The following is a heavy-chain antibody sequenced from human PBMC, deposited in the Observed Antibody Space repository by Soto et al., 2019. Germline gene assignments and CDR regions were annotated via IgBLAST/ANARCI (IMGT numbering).Heavy chain of an antibody. CDR1: GGSISSSSYY. CDR3: ASRGGPPTPFAI. V-gene: IGHV4-39*01. Sequence: PSETLSLTCTVSGGSISSSSYYWGWIRQPPGKGLEWIGSIYYSGSTYYNPSLKSRVTISVDTSKNQFSLKLSSVTAADTAVYYCASRGGPPTPFAIWAQGTMVPVSS. J-gene: IGHJ3*02. D-gene: IGHD2-15*01. CDR2: IYYSGST.